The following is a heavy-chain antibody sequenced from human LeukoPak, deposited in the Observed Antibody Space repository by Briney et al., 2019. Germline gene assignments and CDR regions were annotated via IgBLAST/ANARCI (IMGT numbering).Heavy chain of an antibody. J-gene: IGHJ4*02. CDR2: SSGSGGST. CDR3: AKTLVTYYYDSNGYYYFGY. D-gene: IGHD3-22*01. V-gene: IGHV3-23*01. Sequence: PGGSLRLSCAASGFTFSSYAMSWVRQAPGKGLEWVSASSGSGGSTYYADSVKGRFTISRDNSKNTLYLQMNSLRAEDTAVYYCAKTLVTYYYDSNGYYYFGYWGQCTLVTVSS. CDR1: GFTFSSYA.